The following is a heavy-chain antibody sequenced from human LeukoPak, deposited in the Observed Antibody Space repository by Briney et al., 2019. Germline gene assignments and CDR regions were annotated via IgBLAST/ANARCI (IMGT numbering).Heavy chain of an antibody. CDR3: ARGGPDYGDGATPEHYFDY. J-gene: IGHJ4*02. CDR2: IYSGGST. Sequence: GGSLRLSCAASGFTVSSNYMSWVRQAPGKGLEWVSVIYSGGSTYYADSVKGRFTISRDNSKNTLYLQMNSLRAEDTAVYYCARGGPDYGDGATPEHYFDYWGQGTLVTVSS. D-gene: IGHD4-17*01. V-gene: IGHV3-53*01. CDR1: GFTVSSNY.